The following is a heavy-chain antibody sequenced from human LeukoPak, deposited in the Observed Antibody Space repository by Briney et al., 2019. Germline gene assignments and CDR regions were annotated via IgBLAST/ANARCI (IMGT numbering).Heavy chain of an antibody. D-gene: IGHD3-22*01. V-gene: IGHV4-59*08. CDR3: ARVGSAMIVVE. Sequence: SETLSLTCTFSGGSISSYYWSWIRQPPAKELEWMVYIYYSGSTNYNPSLTSRVTISVDTSKNQFSLRLSSVTAADTAVDYCARVGSAMIVVEWGQGTLVTVSS. CDR2: IYYSGST. CDR1: GGSISSYY. J-gene: IGHJ4*02.